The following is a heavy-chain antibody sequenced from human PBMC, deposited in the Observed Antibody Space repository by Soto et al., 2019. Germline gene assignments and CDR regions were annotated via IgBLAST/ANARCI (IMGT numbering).Heavy chain of an antibody. D-gene: IGHD2-2*01. CDR2: IYYSGST. J-gene: IGHJ4*01. V-gene: IGHV4-30-4*01. Sequence: QVQLQESGPGLVKPSQTLSLTCTVSGGSISSGDYYWSWIRQPPGKGLEWIGYIYYSGSTYYNPPLKGRVTRSVDTYKNQFTLKLSAVTAADTAVYCCATVVHDIVIVPAALKFDYRGHGTLVTVS. CDR1: GGSISSGDYY. CDR3: ATVVHDIVIVPAALKFDY.